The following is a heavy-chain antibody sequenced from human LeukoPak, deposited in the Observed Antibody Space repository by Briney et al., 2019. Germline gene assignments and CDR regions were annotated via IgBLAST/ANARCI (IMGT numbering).Heavy chain of an antibody. CDR2: IMSSSRNI. Sequence: PGGSLRLSCAASGFSFGSYSMNWVRQAPGKALEWVSSIMSSSRNIYYADSVEGRFTISRDNAKNSLYLQLSSLRAEDTAVYYCATTRAPSNGRVLYYMDVWGKGTTVTVSS. CDR3: ATTRAPSNGRVLYYMDV. D-gene: IGHD3-3*01. J-gene: IGHJ6*03. V-gene: IGHV3-21*01. CDR1: GFSFGSYS.